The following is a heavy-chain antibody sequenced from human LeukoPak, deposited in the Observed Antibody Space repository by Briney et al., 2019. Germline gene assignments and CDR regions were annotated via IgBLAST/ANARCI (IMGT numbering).Heavy chain of an antibody. CDR3: ARAYSDSSGWYRYFQH. J-gene: IGHJ1*01. Sequence: ASVKVSCKASGYTFTSYGISWVRQAPGQGLDWMGWISAYNGNTNYAQKLQGRVTMTTDTSTSTAYMELRSLRSDDTAVYYCARAYSDSSGWYRYFQHWGQGTLVTVSS. V-gene: IGHV1-18*04. CDR1: GYTFTSYG. CDR2: ISAYNGNT. D-gene: IGHD6-19*01.